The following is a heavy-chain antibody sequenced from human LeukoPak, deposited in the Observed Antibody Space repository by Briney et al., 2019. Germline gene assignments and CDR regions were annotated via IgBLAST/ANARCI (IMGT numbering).Heavy chain of an antibody. V-gene: IGHV3-23*01. CDR1: RFTFSSYA. Sequence: GGSLRLSCAASRFTFSSYAMSWVRQAPGKGLEWDSAISGGGGSTYYADSVKGRFTISRDNSKNTLYLQMNSLRAEDTAVYYCARLPAAINGYFDPWGQGTLVTVSS. CDR3: ARLPAAINGYFDP. J-gene: IGHJ5*02. CDR2: ISGGGGST. D-gene: IGHD2-2*01.